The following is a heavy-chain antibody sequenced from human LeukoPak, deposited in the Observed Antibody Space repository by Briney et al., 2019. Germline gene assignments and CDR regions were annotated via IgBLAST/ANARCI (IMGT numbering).Heavy chain of an antibody. V-gene: IGHV6-1*01. CDR2: TYYRSKWYN. J-gene: IGHJ4*02. CDR3: ARDSSFRFDY. Sequence: SQTLSLTCAISGDSVSSNSAAWNWIRQATWRGLEWLGRTYYRSKWYNDYAVFVKSRVTINPDTSKNQFSLQLNSVTPEDTAVYYCARDSSFRFDYWGQGTLVTVSS. CDR1: GDSVSSNSAA.